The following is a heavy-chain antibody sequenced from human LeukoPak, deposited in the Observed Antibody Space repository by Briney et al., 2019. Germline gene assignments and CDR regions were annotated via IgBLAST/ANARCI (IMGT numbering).Heavy chain of an antibody. V-gene: IGHV1-18*01. CDR2: ISAYNGNT. CDR1: GYTFTSYG. J-gene: IGHJ3*02. Sequence: ASVKVSCKASGYTFTSYGIGWVRQAPGQGLEWMGWISAYNGNTNYAQKLQGRVTMTTDTSTSTAYMELRSLRSDDTAVYYCARDDSGGDAFDIWGQGTMVTVSS. CDR3: ARDDSGGDAFDI. D-gene: IGHD4-23*01.